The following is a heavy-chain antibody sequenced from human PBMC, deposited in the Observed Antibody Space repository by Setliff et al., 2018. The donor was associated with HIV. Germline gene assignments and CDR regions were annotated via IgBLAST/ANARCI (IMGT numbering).Heavy chain of an antibody. CDR1: GYIFSTYA. D-gene: IGHD6-19*01. V-gene: IGHV3-30*02. J-gene: IGHJ4*02. CDR3: AMSPYSSGLFDY. Sequence: GGSLRLSCAASGYIFSTYAMDWVRQAPGKGLEWVAFIRYNGNYKYYADSVKGRFTISRDNSKKTLYLQMNRLRAEDTAVYYCAMSPYSSGLFDYWGQGTLVTVSS. CDR2: IRYNGNYK.